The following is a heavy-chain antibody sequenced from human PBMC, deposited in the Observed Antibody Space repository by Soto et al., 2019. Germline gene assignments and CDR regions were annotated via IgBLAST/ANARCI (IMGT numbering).Heavy chain of an antibody. D-gene: IGHD6-19*01. J-gene: IGHJ5*02. CDR1: GFTFSDYY. CDR3: ASPGEVAGAEDEPFDP. CDR2: ISSSGSTI. V-gene: IGHV3-11*01. Sequence: QVQLVESGGGLVKPGGALRLSCAASGFTFSDYYMSWIRQAPGKGLEWVSYISSSGSTIYYADSVKGRFSISRDNAKNPLYLQMNSLRAADTAVYDCASPGEVAGAEDEPFDPWGQGTLVTVSS.